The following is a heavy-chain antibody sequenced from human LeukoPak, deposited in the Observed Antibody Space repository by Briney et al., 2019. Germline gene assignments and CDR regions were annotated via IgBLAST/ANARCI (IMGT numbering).Heavy chain of an antibody. J-gene: IGHJ5*02. CDR1: GGTFSSYA. CDR3: ARDRGFWSGQGPWFDP. CDR2: INTYNGNT. D-gene: IGHD3-3*01. V-gene: IGHV1-18*01. Sequence: ASVNVSCKASGGTFSSYAFSWVRQAPGQGLEWMGWINTYNGNTNYAQKLQGRVTMTTDTPTSTAYMELRSLRSDDTAVYYCARDRGFWSGQGPWFDPWGQGTLVTVSS.